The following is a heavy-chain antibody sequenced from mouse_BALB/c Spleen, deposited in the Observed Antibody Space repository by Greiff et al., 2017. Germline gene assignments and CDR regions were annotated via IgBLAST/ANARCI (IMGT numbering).Heavy chain of an antibody. CDR2: IYPGNSDT. Sequence: EVKLQESGTVLARPGASVKMSCKASGYSFTSYWMHWVKQRPGQGLEWIGAIYPGNSDTSYNQKFKGKAKLTAVTSASTAYMELSSLTNEDSAVFYGTRGGGYGSYWYFDVWGAGTTVTVSS. CDR3: TRGGGYGSYWYFDV. CDR1: GYSFTSYW. V-gene: IGHV1-5*01. J-gene: IGHJ1*01. D-gene: IGHD2-2*01.